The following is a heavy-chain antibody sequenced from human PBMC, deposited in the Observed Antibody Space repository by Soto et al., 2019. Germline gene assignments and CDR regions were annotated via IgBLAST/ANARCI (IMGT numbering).Heavy chain of an antibody. J-gene: IGHJ4*02. V-gene: IGHV3-33*01. D-gene: IGHD1-1*01. CDR1: GFPFSGYG. CDR3: ARDVQSFSPAYYFDY. CDR2: IWYDGNNK. Sequence: QVQLVESGGGVVQPGRSLRLSCAASGFPFSGYGMHWVRQAPGKGLEWVAVIWYDGNNKYYSESVKGRFTISRDNSKNTLLLQMNSMRAEDTAIYYCARDVQSFSPAYYFDYWGQGALVTVSS.